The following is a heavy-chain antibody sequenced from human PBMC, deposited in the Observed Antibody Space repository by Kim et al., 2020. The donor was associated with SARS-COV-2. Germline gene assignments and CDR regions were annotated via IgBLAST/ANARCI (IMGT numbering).Heavy chain of an antibody. J-gene: IGHJ5*02. CDR3: AREPLWFGELFWFDP. CDR2: INAGNGNT. V-gene: IGHV1-3*01. CDR1: GYTFTSYA. D-gene: IGHD3-10*01. Sequence: ASVKVSCKASGYTFTSYAMHWVRQAPGQRLEWMGWINAGNGNTKYSQKFQGRVTITRDTSASTAYMELSSLRSEDTAVYYCAREPLWFGELFWFDPWGQGTLVTVSS.